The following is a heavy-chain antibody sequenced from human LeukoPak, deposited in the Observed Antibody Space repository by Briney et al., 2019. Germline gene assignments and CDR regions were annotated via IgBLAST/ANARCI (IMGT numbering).Heavy chain of an antibody. CDR1: GYTFTNYG. J-gene: IGHJ4*02. CDR3: ARGLTVTTRYYFDY. CDR2: ISAYNGNT. D-gene: IGHD4-17*01. Sequence: ASVKVSCKASGYTFTNYGISWVRQAPGQGLEWMGWISAYNGNTNYAQKLQGRVTMTTDTSTSTAYMELSSLRSEDTAVYYCARGLTVTTRYYFDYWGQGTLVTVSS. V-gene: IGHV1-18*01.